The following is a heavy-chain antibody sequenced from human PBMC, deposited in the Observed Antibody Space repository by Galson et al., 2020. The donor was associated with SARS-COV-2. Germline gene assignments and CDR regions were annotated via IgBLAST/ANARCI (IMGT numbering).Heavy chain of an antibody. CDR2: IYPDDSDT. Sequence: GESLKTYCQASGYSFSNYWIRWVRQMPGPGLEWMGNIYPDDSDTRNSPSFQGQVSISADKSINTAYLQWSSLKASDTAVYYCVRLVAEGGDSWFDPWGQGALVTVSS. J-gene: IGHJ5*02. D-gene: IGHD2-15*01. V-gene: IGHV5-51*01. CDR3: VRLVAEGGDSWFDP. CDR1: GYSFSNYW.